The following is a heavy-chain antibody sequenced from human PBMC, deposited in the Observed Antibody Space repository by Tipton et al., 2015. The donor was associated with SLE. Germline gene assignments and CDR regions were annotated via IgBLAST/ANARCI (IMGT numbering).Heavy chain of an antibody. CDR2: ISWNSGTS. CDR1: GFTFEDYA. J-gene: IGHJ3*02. V-gene: IGHV3-9*01. D-gene: IGHD6-19*01. Sequence: SLRLSCAASGFTFEDYAMHWVRQAPGKGLEWVSFISWNSGTSGYMGSVKGRFTISRDNAKNSLYLQMNSLSVEDTAFFYCARGRSSSGWPDAFDIWGQGTMVTVSS. CDR3: ARGRSSSGWPDAFDI.